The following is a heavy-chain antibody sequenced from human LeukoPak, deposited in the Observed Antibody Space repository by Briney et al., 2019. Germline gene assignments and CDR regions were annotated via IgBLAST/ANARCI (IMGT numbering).Heavy chain of an antibody. Sequence: SVKISCKASGGTFSSYAISWVRQAPGQGLEWMGGIIPIFGTANYAQKFQGRVTITADGSTSTAYMELSSLRSEDTAVYYCASLIAAAGPMDYGMDVWGQGTTVTVSS. J-gene: IGHJ6*02. V-gene: IGHV1-69*13. CDR3: ASLIAAAGPMDYGMDV. CDR1: GGTFSSYA. D-gene: IGHD6-13*01. CDR2: IIPIFGTA.